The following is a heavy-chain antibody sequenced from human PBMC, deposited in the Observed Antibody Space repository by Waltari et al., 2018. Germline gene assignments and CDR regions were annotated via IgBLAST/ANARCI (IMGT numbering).Heavy chain of an antibody. Sequence: QVQLVQSGAEVKKPGASVKVSCKASGYTFTSYYMHWVRQAPGQGLEWMGIINPSGGSTSYAQKFQGRVTKTRDTSTSTVYMELSSLRSEDTAVYYCARVYSSGWYPHYYGMDVWGQGTTVTVSS. CDR1: GYTFTSYY. CDR3: ARVYSSGWYPHYYGMDV. V-gene: IGHV1-46*01. D-gene: IGHD6-19*01. CDR2: INPSGGST. J-gene: IGHJ6*02.